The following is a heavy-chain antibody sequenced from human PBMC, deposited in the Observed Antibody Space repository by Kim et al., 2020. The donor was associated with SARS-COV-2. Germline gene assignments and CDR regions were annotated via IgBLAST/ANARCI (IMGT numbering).Heavy chain of an antibody. D-gene: IGHD3-16*01. CDR1: GASITSDNW. Sequence: SETLSLTCAVSGASITSDNWWSWVRQPPGKGLEWIGEIFHSGGTNYNPSLKSRVTISFDKAQNQFSLNLTSLTAADTAVYYCARGGPLDWFHPWGQGTMV. CDR3: ARGGPLDWFHP. V-gene: IGHV4-4*02. CDR2: IFHSGGT. J-gene: IGHJ5*02.